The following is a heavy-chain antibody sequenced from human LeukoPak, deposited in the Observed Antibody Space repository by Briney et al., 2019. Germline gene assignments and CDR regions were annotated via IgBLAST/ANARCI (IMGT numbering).Heavy chain of an antibody. D-gene: IGHD3-10*01. V-gene: IGHV3-30-3*01. J-gene: IGHJ6*02. CDR1: GFTFSSYA. CDR3: XRDAVPYGSGGYYTAWNHYYYYGMDV. Sequence: GGSLRLSCAASGFTFSSYAMHWVRQAPGKGLEWVAVISYDGSNKYYADSVKGRFTISRDNSKNTLYLQMNSLRAEDTAVYYCXRDAVPYGSGGYYTAWNHYYYYGMDVWGQGTTVTVSS. CDR2: ISYDGSNK.